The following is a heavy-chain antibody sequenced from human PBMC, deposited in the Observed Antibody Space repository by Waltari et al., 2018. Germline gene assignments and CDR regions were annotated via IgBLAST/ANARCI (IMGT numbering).Heavy chain of an antibody. Sequence: QVQLVQSGTEVKKPGASVRVSCKAPGYTFATYGLSCGRQAPGQGLEWMGRVSAYNGDTKYAQKIQDRVSMTTDTSTSTAYMELRSLRSDDTAVYYCARGAPGIPPPIFDYWGQGTLVTVSS. CDR3: ARGAPGIPPPIFDY. CDR1: GYTFATYG. J-gene: IGHJ4*02. V-gene: IGHV1-18*01. CDR2: VSAYNGDT. D-gene: IGHD5-18*01.